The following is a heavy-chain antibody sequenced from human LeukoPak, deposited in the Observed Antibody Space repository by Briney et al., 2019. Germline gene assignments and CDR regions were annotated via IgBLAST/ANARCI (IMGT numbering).Heavy chain of an antibody. D-gene: IGHD6-19*01. CDR2: ISSSSSYI. Sequence: GGSLRLSCAASGFTFSSYSMNWVRQAPGEGLEWVSSISSSSSYIYYADSVKGRFTISRDNAKNSLYLQMNSLRAEDTAVYYCAREDDSSGWYPDYWGQGTLVTVSS. V-gene: IGHV3-21*01. J-gene: IGHJ4*02. CDR1: GFTFSSYS. CDR3: AREDDSSGWYPDY.